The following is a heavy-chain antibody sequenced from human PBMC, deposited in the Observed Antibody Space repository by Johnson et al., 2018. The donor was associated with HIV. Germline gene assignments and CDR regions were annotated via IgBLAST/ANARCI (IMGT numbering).Heavy chain of an antibody. J-gene: IGHJ3*02. V-gene: IGHV3-20*04. Sequence: VQLVESGGGVVRPGESLRLSCAASGFTFDDYGMSWVRQAPGKGLEWVSGINWNGGSAGHADSLKGRFIISRDNAKNSLYLQMNSLRAEDTAVYYCTSRNYYDSSGYAERDDAFDIWGQGTMVTVSS. D-gene: IGHD3-22*01. CDR3: TSRNYYDSSGYAERDDAFDI. CDR1: GFTFDDYG. CDR2: INWNGGSA.